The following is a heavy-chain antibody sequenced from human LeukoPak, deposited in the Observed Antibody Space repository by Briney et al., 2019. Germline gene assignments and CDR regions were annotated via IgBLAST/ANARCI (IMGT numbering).Heavy chain of an antibody. V-gene: IGHV3-7*04. D-gene: IGHD6-19*01. CDR1: GFTFTTNW. CDR2: IKEDGSKV. CDR3: ARESTVAGAIFDF. Sequence: GGSLRLSCAASGFTFTTNWMSWVRQTPGKGLEWVANIKEDGSKVYYVDSVRGRFTISRDNAKNSLYLQMDSLRAEDTAVYYCARESTVAGAIFDFWGQGTLVTVSS. J-gene: IGHJ4*02.